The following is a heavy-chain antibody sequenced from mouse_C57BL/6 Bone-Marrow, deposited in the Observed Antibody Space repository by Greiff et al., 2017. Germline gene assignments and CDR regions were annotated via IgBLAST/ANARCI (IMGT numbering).Heavy chain of an antibody. V-gene: IGHV1-26*01. D-gene: IGHD1-1*01. Sequence: SGPELVKPGASVKISCKASGYTFTDYYMNWVKQSHGKSLEWIGDINPNNGGTSYNQKFKGKATLTVDKSSSTAYMELRSLTSEDSAVYYCAREDYYGSSDWYFDVWGTGTTVTVSS. CDR3: AREDYYGSSDWYFDV. J-gene: IGHJ1*03. CDR1: GYTFTDYY. CDR2: INPNNGGT.